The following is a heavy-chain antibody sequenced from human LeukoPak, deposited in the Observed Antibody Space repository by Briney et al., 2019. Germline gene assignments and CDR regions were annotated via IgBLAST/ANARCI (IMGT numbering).Heavy chain of an antibody. CDR3: AKDRVYPYYYYMDV. V-gene: IGHV3-30*02. D-gene: IGHD2-8*01. Sequence: PGGSLRLSCAAPGFTFSSYGMHWVRQAPGKGLEWVAFIRYDGSNKYYADSVKGRFTISRDNSKNTLYLQMNSLRAEDTAVYYCAKDRVYPYYYYMDVWGKGTTVTVSS. CDR2: IRYDGSNK. J-gene: IGHJ6*03. CDR1: GFTFSSYG.